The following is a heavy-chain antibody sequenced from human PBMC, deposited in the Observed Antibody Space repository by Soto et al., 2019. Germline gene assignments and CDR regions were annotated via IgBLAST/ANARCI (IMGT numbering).Heavy chain of an antibody. CDR1: GGSIKNFY. V-gene: IGHV4-59*01. CDR3: ARNYGSDYYDSTSYFFAY. Sequence: SETLSLTCTVSGGSIKNFYWSWLRQSPGKGLEWIGYVYYSGSTDYNPSLRSRVTISVDTSKNQFSLRLTSVTAADTAVYFCARNYGSDYYDSTSYFFAYWGQGALVTVSS. J-gene: IGHJ4*02. CDR2: VYYSGST. D-gene: IGHD3-22*01.